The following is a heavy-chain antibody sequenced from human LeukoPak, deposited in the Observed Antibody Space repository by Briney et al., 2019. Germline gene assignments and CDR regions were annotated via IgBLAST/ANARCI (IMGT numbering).Heavy chain of an antibody. Sequence: GRSLRLSCAASGFTFSSYGMHWVRQTPGKGLEWVSAISGSGGSTYYADSVKGRFTISRDNARNTLYLQMNSLRAEDTAMYYCAGDPPNDSGVGFDMWGQGTMVTVSS. CDR2: ISGSGGST. J-gene: IGHJ3*02. V-gene: IGHV3-23*01. D-gene: IGHD3-22*01. CDR3: AGDPPNDSGVGFDM. CDR1: GFTFSSYG.